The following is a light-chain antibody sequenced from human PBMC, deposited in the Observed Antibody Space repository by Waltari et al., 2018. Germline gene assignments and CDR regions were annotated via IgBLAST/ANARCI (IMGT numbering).Light chain of an antibody. CDR1: QSIKTY. Sequence: DIQMTQSPSSLSASVGDRVTITCRASQSIKTYLNWYQQTPGRAPKVLIYDASRLLSGVPSRCSGSGSGTDFTLTISSLQAEDSATYYRQHSYSTPPWTFGQGTKVEI. CDR2: DAS. J-gene: IGKJ1*01. CDR3: QHSYSTPPWT. V-gene: IGKV1-39*01.